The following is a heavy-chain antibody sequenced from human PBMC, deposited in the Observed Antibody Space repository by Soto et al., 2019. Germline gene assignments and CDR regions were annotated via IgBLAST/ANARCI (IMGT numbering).Heavy chain of an antibody. CDR2: ISAYNGNT. CDR3: ARDLSSYDILTAYSNYYDMDA. CDR1: GYTFTSYG. D-gene: IGHD3-9*01. J-gene: IGHJ6*02. V-gene: IGHV1-18*01. Sequence: ASVKVSCKASGYTFTSYGISWVRQAPGQGLEWMGWISAYNGNTNYAQKLQGRVTMTTDTSTSTAYMELRSLRSDDTAVYYCARDLSSYDILTAYSNYYDMDAWGQGTTVTVSS.